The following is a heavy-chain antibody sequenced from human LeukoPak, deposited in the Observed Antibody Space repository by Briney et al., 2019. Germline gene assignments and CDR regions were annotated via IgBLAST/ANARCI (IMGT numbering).Heavy chain of an antibody. D-gene: IGHD7-27*01. Sequence: GGSLRLSCAASGFTFSSYSMNWVRQAPGKGLEWVSSISSSSSHIYYADSVKGRFTISRDNAKNSLYLQMNSLRAEDTAVYYCARDGDYYDGMDVWGQGTTVTVSS. CDR3: ARDGDYYDGMDV. V-gene: IGHV3-21*01. CDR1: GFTFSSYS. J-gene: IGHJ6*02. CDR2: ISSSSSHI.